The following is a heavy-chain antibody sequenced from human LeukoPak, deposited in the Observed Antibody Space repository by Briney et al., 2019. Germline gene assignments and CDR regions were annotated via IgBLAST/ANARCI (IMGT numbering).Heavy chain of an antibody. CDR1: GYTFTGYY. V-gene: IGHV1-2*02. J-gene: IGHJ4*02. D-gene: IGHD3-3*01. Sequence: GATVKVSCKASGYTFTGYYMHWVRQAPGQGLEWMGWINPNSGGTNYAQKFQGRVTMTRDTSISTAYMELSRLRSDDTAVYYCARSLYDFWSGYPGAPFDYWGQGTLVTVSS. CDR3: ARSLYDFWSGYPGAPFDY. CDR2: INPNSGGT.